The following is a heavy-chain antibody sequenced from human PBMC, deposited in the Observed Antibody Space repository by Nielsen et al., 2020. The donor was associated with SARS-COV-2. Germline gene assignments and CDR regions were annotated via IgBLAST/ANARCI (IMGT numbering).Heavy chain of an antibody. CDR3: ARVVPAANGDFYYYYYYMDV. CDR2: ISYDGSNQ. Sequence: GESLKISCVASGFTFNNFAMHWVRQAPGKGLEWVAFISYDGSNQYYADSVKGRFTISRDNSKNTLYLQMNSLRAEDTAVYYCARVVPAANGDFYYYYYYMDVWGKGTTVTVSS. J-gene: IGHJ6*03. D-gene: IGHD2-2*01. CDR1: GFTFNNFA. V-gene: IGHV3-30-3*01.